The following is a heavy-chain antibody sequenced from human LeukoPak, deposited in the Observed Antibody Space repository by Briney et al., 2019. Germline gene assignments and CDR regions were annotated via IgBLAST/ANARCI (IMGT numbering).Heavy chain of an antibody. CDR1: GYTFTSYY. CDR3: AGAYCGGDCYNYYYYYMDV. J-gene: IGHJ6*03. V-gene: IGHV1-69*05. CDR2: IIPIFGTA. Sequence: ASVKVSCKASGYTFTSYYMHWVRQAPGQGLEWMGGIIPIFGTANYAQKFQGRVTITTDESTSTAYMELSSLRSEDTAVYYCAGAYCGGDCYNYYYYYMDVWGKGTTVTVSS. D-gene: IGHD2-21*02.